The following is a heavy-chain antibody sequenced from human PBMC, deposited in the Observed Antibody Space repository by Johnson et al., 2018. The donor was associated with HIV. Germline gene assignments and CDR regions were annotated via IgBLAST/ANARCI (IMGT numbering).Heavy chain of an antibody. CDR1: GFSVSSNY. D-gene: IGHD6-13*01. Sequence: VQLVESGGGLVQPGGSLRLSCAASGFSVSSNYMTWVRQAPGKGLEWVSVIYSGGTTWYADSVKGRFTISMDNSRDTVHLQMNSLRSEDTAVYYCASRGREIVAAGILGAFDIWGQGTMVTVSS. CDR2: IYSGGTT. V-gene: IGHV3-66*02. CDR3: ASRGREIVAAGILGAFDI. J-gene: IGHJ3*02.